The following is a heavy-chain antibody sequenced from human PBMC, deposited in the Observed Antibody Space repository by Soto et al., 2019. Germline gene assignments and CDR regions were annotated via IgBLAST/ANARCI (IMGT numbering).Heavy chain of an antibody. J-gene: IGHJ6*02. CDR2: INWNGGST. CDR3: ARIPVGYDYAMDV. V-gene: IGHV3-20*04. Sequence: LRLSCAASGFTFDDYGMSWVRQAPGKGLEWVSGINWNGGSTTYVDSVKGRFTISRDNAKNSLYLKMNSLRVEDTALYYCARIPVGYDYAMDVWGQGTTVTVSS. CDR1: GFTFDDYG. D-gene: IGHD1-26*01.